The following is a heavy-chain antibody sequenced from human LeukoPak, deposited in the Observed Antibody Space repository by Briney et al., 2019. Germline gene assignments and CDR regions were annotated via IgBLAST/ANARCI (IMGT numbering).Heavy chain of an antibody. CDR1: GYTFTGYG. Sequence: ASVKVPCKASGYTFTGYGISWVRQAPGQGLEWMGWISAYNGNTNYAQKLQGRVTMTTDTSTSTAYMELRSLRSDATAVYYCARVAALWFGELLSPPDYFDYWGQGTLVTVSS. J-gene: IGHJ4*02. CDR2: ISAYNGNT. V-gene: IGHV1-18*01. D-gene: IGHD3-10*01. CDR3: ARVAALWFGELLSPPDYFDY.